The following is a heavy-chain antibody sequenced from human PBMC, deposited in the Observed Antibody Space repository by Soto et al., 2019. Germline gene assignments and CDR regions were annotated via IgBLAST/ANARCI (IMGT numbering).Heavy chain of an antibody. Sequence: GGSLRLSCAASGFTYKTYGIHWVRQAPGKGLEWVAVIWHDASKQYYADSVKGRFTVSRDNSRNTAFLQMDALRGDDTAIYYCARAWGYCRGDTCYRTGTDDAFDVWGQGTMVTVSS. D-gene: IGHD2-15*01. V-gene: IGHV3-33*01. CDR2: IWHDASKQ. CDR1: GFTYKTYG. J-gene: IGHJ3*01. CDR3: ARAWGYCRGDTCYRTGTDDAFDV.